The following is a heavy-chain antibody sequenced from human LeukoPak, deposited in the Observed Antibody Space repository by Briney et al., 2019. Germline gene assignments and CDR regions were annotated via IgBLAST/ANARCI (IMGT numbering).Heavy chain of an antibody. D-gene: IGHD3-10*01. Sequence: PGGSLRLSCAASGFTFSSYAMSWVRQAPGKGLEWVSAISGSGGSTYYAASVKGRFTISRDNSKHTTYLQRNCLRAQDTAVYYCAKEVVTMVRGVANWFDPWGQGTMVTVSS. J-gene: IGHJ5*02. CDR1: GFTFSSYA. V-gene: IGHV3-23*01. CDR2: ISGSGGST. CDR3: AKEVVTMVRGVANWFDP.